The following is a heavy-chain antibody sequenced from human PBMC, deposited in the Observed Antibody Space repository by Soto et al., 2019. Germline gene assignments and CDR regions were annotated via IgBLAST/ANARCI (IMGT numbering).Heavy chain of an antibody. Sequence: EVQLVESGGGLVQPGGSLRLSCAASGFTFSSYEMNWVHQAPGKGLEWVSYISSSGSTIYYADSVKGRFTISRDNAKNSLYLQMNSLRAEDTAVYYCARGVTIFGVVLYGMDVWGQGTTVTVSS. CDR3: ARGVTIFGVVLYGMDV. J-gene: IGHJ6*02. V-gene: IGHV3-48*03. CDR1: GFTFSSYE. CDR2: ISSSGSTI. D-gene: IGHD3-3*01.